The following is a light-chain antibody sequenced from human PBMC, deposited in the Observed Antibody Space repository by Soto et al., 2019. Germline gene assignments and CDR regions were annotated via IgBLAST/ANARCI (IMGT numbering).Light chain of an antibody. J-gene: IGLJ1*01. V-gene: IGLV2-14*01. CDR2: DVT. Sequence: QSALTQPASVSGSPGQSITISCTGTSSDVGAYDFVSWYQHSPGKAPKLVTFDVTHRPPGISDRFSGSKSANTASLTISGLQAADEAFYYCSSHKTRSTLVFGGGTKVTVL. CDR3: SSHKTRSTLV. CDR1: SSDVGAYDF.